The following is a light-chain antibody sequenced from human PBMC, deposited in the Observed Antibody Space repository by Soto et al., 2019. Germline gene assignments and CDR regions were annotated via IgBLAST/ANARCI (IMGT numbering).Light chain of an antibody. J-gene: IGKJ2*01. CDR2: SSS. CDR1: QYINTW. V-gene: IGKV1-5*03. CDR3: QQYQGFPFT. Sequence: DIQMTHSPSTLSASVGDRVIITCRASQYINTWLAWYQQEPGRAPKLLIYSSSSLESGVSSRFSGSGSGSEFTLIISSLQSDDFATYYCQQYQGFPFTFGQGTKLEI.